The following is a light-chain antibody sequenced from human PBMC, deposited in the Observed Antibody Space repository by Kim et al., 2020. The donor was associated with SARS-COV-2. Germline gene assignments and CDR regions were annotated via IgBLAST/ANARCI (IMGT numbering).Light chain of an antibody. CDR1: SSDVGAYDY. Sequence: GHSVTISCTGTSSDVGAYDYVSWYQQYPGKAPILIIYEVTRRPSGVPDRFSGSKSGNTASLTVSGLRTEDEADYYCCAYAGSDTLIFGGGTQLTVL. J-gene: IGLJ2*01. CDR2: EVT. CDR3: CAYAGSDTLI. V-gene: IGLV2-11*03.